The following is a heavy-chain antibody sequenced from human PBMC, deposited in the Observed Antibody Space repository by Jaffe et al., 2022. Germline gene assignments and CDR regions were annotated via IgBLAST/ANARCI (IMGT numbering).Heavy chain of an antibody. D-gene: IGHD3-22*01. Sequence: QVQLQESGPGLVKPSQTLSLTCTVSGGSISSGSYYWSWIRQPAGKGLEWIGRIYTSGSTNYNPSLKSRVTISVDTSKNQFSLKLSSVTAADTAVYYCARFTGPPSDYYDSSGYYYYFDYWGQGTLVTVSS. V-gene: IGHV4-61*02. CDR1: GGSISSGSYY. CDR2: IYTSGST. CDR3: ARFTGPPSDYYDSSGYYYYFDY. J-gene: IGHJ4*02.